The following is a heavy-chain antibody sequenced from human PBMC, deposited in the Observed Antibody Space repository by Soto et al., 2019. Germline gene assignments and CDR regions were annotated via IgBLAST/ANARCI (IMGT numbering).Heavy chain of an antibody. D-gene: IGHD2-15*01. J-gene: IGHJ2*01. CDR2: IYYSGST. CDR1: GGSISSGGYY. Sequence: QVQLQESGPGLVKPSQTLSLTCTVSGGSISSGGYYWSWIRQHPGKGLEWIGYIYYSGSTYYNPSLNSRVTISVDTSKNQFSRKLSSVTAADTAVYYCAILPAGRRYFDLWGRGTLVTVSA. V-gene: IGHV4-31*03. CDR3: AILPAGRRYFDL.